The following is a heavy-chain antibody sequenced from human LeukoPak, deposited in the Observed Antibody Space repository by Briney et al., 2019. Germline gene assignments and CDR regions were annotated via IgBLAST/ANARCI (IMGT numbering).Heavy chain of an antibody. CDR3: AKAPVPDSSSWYRYFDL. D-gene: IGHD6-13*01. V-gene: IGHV3-9*01. CDR2: ISWNSGSI. CDR1: GFTFDDYA. J-gene: IGHJ2*01. Sequence: GGSLRLSCAASGFTFDDYAMHWVRQAPGKGLEWVSGISWNSGSIGYADSVKGRFTISRDNAKNSLYLQMNSLRAEDTALYYCAKAPVPDSSSWYRYFDLWGRGTLVTVSS.